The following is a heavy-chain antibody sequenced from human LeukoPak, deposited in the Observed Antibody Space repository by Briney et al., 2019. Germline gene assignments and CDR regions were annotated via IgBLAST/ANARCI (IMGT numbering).Heavy chain of an antibody. V-gene: IGHV4-59*01. CDR2: IYCSGST. Sequence: KPSETLSLTCTVSGGSISSYYWSWIRQPPGKGLEWIGYIYCSGSTNYNPSLKSRVTISVDTSKNQFSLKLSSVTAADTAVYYCARDQIDSSGYYYSNWFDPWGQGTLVTVSS. CDR3: ARDQIDSSGYYYSNWFDP. D-gene: IGHD3-22*01. CDR1: GGSISSYY. J-gene: IGHJ5*02.